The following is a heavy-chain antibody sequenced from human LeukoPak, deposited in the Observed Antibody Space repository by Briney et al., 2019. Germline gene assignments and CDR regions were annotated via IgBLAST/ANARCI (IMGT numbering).Heavy chain of an antibody. J-gene: IGHJ4*02. Sequence: GGSLRLSCAASGFIISSYWMHWVRQAPGKGLVWVSRINSDGSSTSYADSVKGRFTISRDNAKNTLYLQMNGLRAEDTAVYYCARGWYYSQYYFDYWGQGTLVTVSS. CDR2: INSDGSST. CDR1: GFIISSYW. CDR3: ARGWYYSQYYFDY. D-gene: IGHD4-11*01. V-gene: IGHV3-74*01.